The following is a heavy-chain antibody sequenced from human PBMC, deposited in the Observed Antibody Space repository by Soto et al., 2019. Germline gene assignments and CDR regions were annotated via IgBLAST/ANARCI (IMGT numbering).Heavy chain of an antibody. V-gene: IGHV1-69*13. J-gene: IGHJ6*02. D-gene: IGHD3-16*01. CDR1: GGTFSSHA. CDR2: IIPFFKAA. CDR3: ARDVPLNYYDGTFSYYAMDV. Sequence: GASVKVSCKASGGTFSSHAISWVRQAPGQGLEWMGGIIPFFKAASYAQKFQGRVTITADDSTSTAYMDLYSLRSEDTAVYYCARDVPLNYYDGTFSYYAMDVWGQGTTVTVS.